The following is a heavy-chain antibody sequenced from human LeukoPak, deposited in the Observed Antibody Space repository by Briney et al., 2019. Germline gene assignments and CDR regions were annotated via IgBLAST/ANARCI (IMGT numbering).Heavy chain of an antibody. CDR2: IYWNDDK. J-gene: IGHJ4*02. CDR1: GFSLSTSGVG. Sequence: SGPTLVKPTQTLTLTCTFSGFSLSTSGVGVGWIRQPPGKALEWLALIYWNDDKRYSPSLKSRLTITKGTSKNQVVLTMTNMDPVDTATYYCAHYGTYDSSGYYLRTFDYWGQGTLVTVSS. CDR3: AHYGTYDSSGYYLRTFDY. D-gene: IGHD3-22*01. V-gene: IGHV2-5*01.